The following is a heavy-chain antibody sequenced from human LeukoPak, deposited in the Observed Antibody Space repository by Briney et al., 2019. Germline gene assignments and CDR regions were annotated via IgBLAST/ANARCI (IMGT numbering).Heavy chain of an antibody. D-gene: IGHD3-9*01. J-gene: IGHJ4*02. CDR3: AKSSYYDILTGYYRS. V-gene: IGHV3-23*01. CDR2: LSGSGDST. Sequence: GGSLRLSCAASGFTFSSYAMSWVRQAPGKGLEWASTLSGSGDSTYYADSVKGRFTISRDNSKNTLFLQLNSLRAEDTAVYYCAKSSYYDILTGYYRSWGQGTLVTVSS. CDR1: GFTFSSYA.